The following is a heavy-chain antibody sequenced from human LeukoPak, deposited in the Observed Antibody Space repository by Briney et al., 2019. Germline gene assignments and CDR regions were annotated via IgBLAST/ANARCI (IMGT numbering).Heavy chain of an antibody. CDR2: ISTYNGNT. J-gene: IGHJ4*02. D-gene: IGHD3-22*01. CDR1: GYTFTSYG. CDR3: ARAEIRYYDSSGYYSYYFDY. Sequence: ASVKVSCKASGYTFTSYGINWVRQAPGQGLEWMGWISTYNGNTNCAQNLQGRVTMTTDTSTSTAYMELRSLRSDDTAVYYCARAEIRYYDSSGYYSYYFDYWGQGTLVTVSS. V-gene: IGHV1-18*01.